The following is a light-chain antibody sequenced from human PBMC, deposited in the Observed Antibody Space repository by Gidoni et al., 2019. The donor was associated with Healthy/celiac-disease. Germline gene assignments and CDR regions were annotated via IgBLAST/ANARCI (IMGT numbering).Light chain of an antibody. CDR1: QGISSY. V-gene: IGKV1-9*01. J-gene: IGKJ2*01. CDR2: AAS. Sequence: DIQLTQSPSFLSASVGDRVTITCRASQGISSYLAWYQQKPGKAPKLLIYAASTLQSGVPSSFSGSGSGTEFTLTISSLQPEDFATYYCQQLNSYPQNTFGQGTKLEIK. CDR3: QQLNSYPQNT.